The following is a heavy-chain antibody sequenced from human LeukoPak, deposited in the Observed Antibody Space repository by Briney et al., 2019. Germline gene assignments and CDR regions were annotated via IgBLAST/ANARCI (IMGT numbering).Heavy chain of an antibody. D-gene: IGHD4-11*01. CDR2: ISGSGGST. Sequence: PGGSLRLSYAASGFTFSSYAMSWVRQAPGKGLEWVSAISGSGGSTYYADSVKGRFTISRDNSKNTLYLQMNSLRAEDTAVYYCAKDLDDYGNLLSVSGNYWGQGTLVTVSS. CDR3: AKDLDDYGNLLSVSGNY. V-gene: IGHV3-23*01. J-gene: IGHJ4*02. CDR1: GFTFSSYA.